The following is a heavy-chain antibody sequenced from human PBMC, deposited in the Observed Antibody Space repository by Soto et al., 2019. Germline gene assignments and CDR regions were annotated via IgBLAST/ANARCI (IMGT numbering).Heavy chain of an antibody. D-gene: IGHD2-2*01. CDR3: AKLGSSSWSPHYYFDY. V-gene: IGHV1-69*02. CDR2: IIPILGIA. J-gene: IGHJ4*02. Sequence: ASVKVSCKASGGTFSSYTISWVRQAPGQGLEWMGRIIPILGIANYAQKFQGRVTITADKSTSTAYMELSSLRSEDTAVYYCAKLGSSSWSPHYYFDYWGQGTLVTVSS. CDR1: GGTFSSYT.